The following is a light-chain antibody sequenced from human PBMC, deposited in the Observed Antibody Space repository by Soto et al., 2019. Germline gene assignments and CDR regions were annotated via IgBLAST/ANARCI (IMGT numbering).Light chain of an antibody. V-gene: IGLV2-8*01. CDR3: SSYAGSNNVV. CDR2: EVS. Sequence: QSVLTQPPSASGSPGQSVTISCTGTSSDVGGYNYVSWYQQHPGKAPKLMIYEVSKRPSGVPDRFSGSKSGNTASLTVSGLQDEDEADYYCSSYAGSNNVVFGGGTQLPVL. CDR1: SSDVGGYNY. J-gene: IGLJ2*01.